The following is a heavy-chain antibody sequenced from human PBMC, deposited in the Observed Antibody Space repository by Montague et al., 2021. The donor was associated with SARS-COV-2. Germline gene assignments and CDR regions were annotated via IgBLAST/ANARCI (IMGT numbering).Heavy chain of an antibody. J-gene: IGHJ6*03. CDR3: ARGRIEVSMIVVVLTGASYYMDV. CDR1: GGSFSGHS. V-gene: IGHV4-34*01. CDR2: INNSGST. Sequence: SETLSLTCAVSGGSFSGHSWSWIRQPPGKGLEWIGDINNSGSTNYNPSLKSRVTISVDTSKNQFSLKLHSVTAADTAVYYWARGRIEVSMIVVVLTGASYYMDVWGKGTTVTVSS. D-gene: IGHD3-22*01.